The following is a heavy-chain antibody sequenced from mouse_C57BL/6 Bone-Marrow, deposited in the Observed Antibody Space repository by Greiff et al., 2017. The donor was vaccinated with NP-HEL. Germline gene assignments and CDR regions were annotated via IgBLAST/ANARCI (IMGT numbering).Heavy chain of an antibody. D-gene: IGHD1-1*01. CDR1: GFNIKDYY. Sequence: EVKVVESGAELVKPGASVKLSCTASGFNIKDYYMHWVKQRTEQGLEWIGRIDPEDGETKYAPKFQGKATITADTSSNTAYLQLSSLTSEDTAVYYCARALITTVVATDFEVWGTGTTVTVSA. CDR3: ARALITTVVATDFEV. J-gene: IGHJ1*03. CDR2: IDPEDGET. V-gene: IGHV14-2*01.